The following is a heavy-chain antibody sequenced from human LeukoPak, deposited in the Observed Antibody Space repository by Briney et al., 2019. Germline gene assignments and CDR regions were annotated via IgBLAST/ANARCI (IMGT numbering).Heavy chain of an antibody. J-gene: IGHJ4*02. CDR3: ARDLNFWSSYSTRGFDY. CDR2: ITTSSNYI. V-gene: IGHV3-21*01. Sequence: GGALRLSCAVSGFTFSSYSMTWVRQAPGKGLEWVSSITTSSNYIDYADSVKGRFTISRDNAKTSLYLQMNSLRAEDTAVYYCARDLNFWSSYSTRGFDYWGQGTLVTVSS. CDR1: GFTFSSYS. D-gene: IGHD3-3*01.